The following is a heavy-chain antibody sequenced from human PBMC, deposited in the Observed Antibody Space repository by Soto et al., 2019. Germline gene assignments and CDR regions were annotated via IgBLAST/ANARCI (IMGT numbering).Heavy chain of an antibody. D-gene: IGHD3-3*01. CDR1: GFSFRDYG. CDR3: ATFLEWSSV. CDR2: IFYDGSST. J-gene: IGHJ4*02. V-gene: IGHV3-33*03. Sequence: PGGSLRLSCAASGFSFRDYGMHWVRQAPGKGLDWVAVIFYDGSSTSYADSVKGRFTISRDNAKNTLYLQMNSLRAEDTAVYYCATFLEWSSVWGQGTLVTVSS.